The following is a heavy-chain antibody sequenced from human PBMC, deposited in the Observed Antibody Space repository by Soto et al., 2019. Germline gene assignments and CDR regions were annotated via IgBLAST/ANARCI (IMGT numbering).Heavy chain of an antibody. J-gene: IGHJ6*02. CDR2: MNPNSGNT. Sequence: QVQLVQSGAEVKKPGASVKVSCKASGYTFTSYDFNWVRQATGQGLEWMGWMNPNSGNTGYAQKFQGRVTMTRNTAISTXYXELSSLRSEDTAVYYCARRGLSRSSTFRYFYYGMDAWGQGTTVTVSS. CDR1: GYTFTSYD. D-gene: IGHD6-6*01. V-gene: IGHV1-8*01. CDR3: ARRGLSRSSTFRYFYYGMDA.